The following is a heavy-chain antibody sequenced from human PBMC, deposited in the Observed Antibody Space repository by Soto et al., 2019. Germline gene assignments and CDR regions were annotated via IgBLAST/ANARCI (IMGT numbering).Heavy chain of an antibody. CDR3: ASDVLRFLEWPHDGMDV. D-gene: IGHD3-3*01. V-gene: IGHV3-53*01. Sequence: EVQLVESGGGLIQPGGSLRLSCAASGFTVSSNYMSWVRQAPGKGLEWVSVIYSGGSTYYADSVKGRFTISRDNSKNTLYLQMNSLRVEDTAVYYCASDVLRFLEWPHDGMDVWGQGTTVTVSS. J-gene: IGHJ6*02. CDR2: IYSGGST. CDR1: GFTVSSNY.